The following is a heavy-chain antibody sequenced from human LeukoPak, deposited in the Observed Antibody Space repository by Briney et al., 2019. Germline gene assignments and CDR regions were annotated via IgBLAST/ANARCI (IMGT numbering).Heavy chain of an antibody. D-gene: IGHD2-2*01. CDR2: IYYSGST. CDR1: GGSISSSSYY. J-gene: IGHJ4*02. CDR3: ASGDIVVVPAAMDY. Sequence: PSETLSLTCTVSGGSISSSSYYWGWIRQPPGKGLEWIGSIYYSGSTYYNPSLKSRVTISVDTSKNQFSLKLSSVTAADTAVYYCASGDIVVVPAAMDYWGQGTPVTVSS. V-gene: IGHV4-39*01.